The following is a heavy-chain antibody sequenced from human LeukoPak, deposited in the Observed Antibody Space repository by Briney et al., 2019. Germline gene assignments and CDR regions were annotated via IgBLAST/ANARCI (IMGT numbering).Heavy chain of an antibody. J-gene: IGHJ5*02. CDR1: GGSTSSGSYY. Sequence: SQTLSLTCTVSGGSTSSGSYYWSWIRQPAGKGLESIGRIYTSGSTNYNPSLKSRVTISVDTSKNQFSLKLSSVTAADTAVYYCARERTYCGGDCYGWFDPWGQGTLVTVSS. CDR3: ARERTYCGGDCYGWFDP. V-gene: IGHV4-61*02. D-gene: IGHD2-21*02. CDR2: IYTSGST.